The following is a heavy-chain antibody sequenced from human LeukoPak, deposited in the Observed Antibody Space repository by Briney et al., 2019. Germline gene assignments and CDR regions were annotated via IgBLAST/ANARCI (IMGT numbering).Heavy chain of an antibody. CDR2: INSSGTTI. CDR3: ARSRYGQTRDFDY. V-gene: IGHV3-11*01. D-gene: IGHD5-18*01. CDR1: GFTFSDYY. J-gene: IGHJ4*02. Sequence: GGSLRLSCAASGFTFSDYYKNWIRPAPGKGLEWLSYINSSGTTIYYADTVKGRVTISRDNAKNSLYLQMNSLRAEDTAVYYIARSRYGQTRDFDYWGQGTLVTVSS.